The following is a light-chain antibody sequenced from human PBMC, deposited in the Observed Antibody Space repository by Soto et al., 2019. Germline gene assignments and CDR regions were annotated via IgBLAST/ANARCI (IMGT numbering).Light chain of an antibody. CDR3: QQHTNWPLT. V-gene: IGKV3-11*01. J-gene: IGKJ4*01. CDR1: QSVSSN. CDR2: DAS. Sequence: IVLRQSRATLSLSPGARATLSCRASQSVSSNLAWYQQNPGQAPNLLIFDASKRATGIPARFSGSGSGTDFTLTISSLETEDFAVYYCQQHTNWPLTFGGGTKVDNK.